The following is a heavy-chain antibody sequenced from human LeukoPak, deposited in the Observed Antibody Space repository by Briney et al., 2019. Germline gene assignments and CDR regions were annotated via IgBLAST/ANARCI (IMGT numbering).Heavy chain of an antibody. V-gene: IGHV3-23*01. J-gene: IGHJ4*02. D-gene: IGHD3-10*01. CDR1: GFTFSNYG. Sequence: TGGSLRLPCAASGFTFSNYGMSWVRQAPGKGLQWVSGISGSGGERYYTESVKGRFTISRDNSKNTLYLQMNSLRAEDTAVYYCAKDYYALLWFGEFNRKYYFDYWGQGTLVTVSS. CDR2: ISGSGGER. CDR3: AKDYYALLWFGEFNRKYYFDY.